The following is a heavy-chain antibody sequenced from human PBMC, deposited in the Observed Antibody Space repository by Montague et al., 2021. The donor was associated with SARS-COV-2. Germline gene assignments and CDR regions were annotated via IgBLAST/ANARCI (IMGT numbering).Heavy chain of an antibody. CDR2: IYVSWST. CDR3: ARGVGAAPPVVDY. CDR1: GEPISGFF. V-gene: IGHV4-4*07. Sequence: SETLSLTCSVSGEPISGFFWNWIRQPAGKGLEWIGRIYVSWSTDYNHTLYSRVTMSVGTSKNQFSLKVNSVTAADTAMCYCARGVGAAPPVVDYWGRGTLVTVAS. J-gene: IGHJ4*02. D-gene: IGHD2-15*01.